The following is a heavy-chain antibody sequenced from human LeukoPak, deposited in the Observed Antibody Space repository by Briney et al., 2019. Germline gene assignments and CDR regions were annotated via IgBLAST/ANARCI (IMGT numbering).Heavy chain of an antibody. D-gene: IGHD5-12*01. Sequence: GASVKVSCKASGGTFSSYAISWVRQAPGQGLEWMGWISAYNGNTNYAQKLQGRVTMTADTSTSTAYMELRSLRSDDTAVYYCARGSWGYGDYWGQGTLVTVSS. CDR1: GGTFSSYA. CDR3: ARGSWGYGDY. J-gene: IGHJ4*02. V-gene: IGHV1-18*01. CDR2: ISAYNGNT.